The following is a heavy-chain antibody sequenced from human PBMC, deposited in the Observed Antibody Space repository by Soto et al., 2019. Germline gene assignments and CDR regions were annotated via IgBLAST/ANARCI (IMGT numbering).Heavy chain of an antibody. CDR2: VNGGSGNT. CDR3: SRGSGLNDGSDM. Sequence: QVHLVQSGDEVKSPGASVKISCKTSGYTFTNYGITWVRQAPGQGLEWVGWVNGGSGNTNYAPKIKGRVTMTTDASTSTADIELRSLTSDDTAVYYCSRGSGLNDGSDMWGQGTVVTV. J-gene: IGHJ3*02. V-gene: IGHV1-18*01. CDR1: GYTFTNYG.